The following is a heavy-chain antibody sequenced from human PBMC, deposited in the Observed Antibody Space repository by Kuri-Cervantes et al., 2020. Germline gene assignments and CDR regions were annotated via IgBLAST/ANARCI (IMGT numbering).Heavy chain of an antibody. D-gene: IGHD3-22*01. V-gene: IGHV3-20*04. J-gene: IGHJ4*02. CDR2: INWNGGST. Sequence: GGSLRLSCAASGFTFDDYGMSWVRQAPGKGLEWVSGINWNGGSTGYADSVKGRFTISRDNAKNSLFLQLNSLRAEDTAVYYCARSSSGYRFYFDSWGQGTLVTVSS. CDR3: ARSSSGYRFYFDS. CDR1: GFTFDDYG.